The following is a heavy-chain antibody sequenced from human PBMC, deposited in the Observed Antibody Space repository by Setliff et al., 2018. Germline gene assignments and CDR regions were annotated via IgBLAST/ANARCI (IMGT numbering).Heavy chain of an antibody. CDR3: SRLVRYCTRTSCQRLSGDDY. CDR2: ISPYSGNT. J-gene: IGHJ4*02. Sequence: RASVKVSCKASGYTFTDYGVTWVRQAPGQGLEWVEWISPYSGNTYYAPKFQGRITMTTDTSTTTAYMELKSLRSDDTAIYYCSRLVRYCTRTSCQRLSGDDYWGQGALVTVS. CDR1: GYTFTDYG. D-gene: IGHD2-2*01. V-gene: IGHV1-18*01.